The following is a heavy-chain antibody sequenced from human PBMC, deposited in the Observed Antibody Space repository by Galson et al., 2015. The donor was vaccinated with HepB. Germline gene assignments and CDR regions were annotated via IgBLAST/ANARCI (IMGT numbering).Heavy chain of an antibody. CDR1: GFTFSSYG. Sequence: SLRLSCAASGFTFSSYGMHWVRQAPGKGLEWVAVISYDGSNKYYADSVKGRFTISRDNSKNTLYLQMNSLRAEDTAVYYCAKDGNIAAAGYFDYWGQGTLVTVSS. V-gene: IGHV3-30*18. J-gene: IGHJ4*02. CDR3: AKDGNIAAAGYFDY. CDR2: ISYDGSNK. D-gene: IGHD6-13*01.